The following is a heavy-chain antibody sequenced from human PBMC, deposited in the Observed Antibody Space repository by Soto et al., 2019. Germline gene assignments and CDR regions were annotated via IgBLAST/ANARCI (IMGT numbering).Heavy chain of an antibody. CDR3: VHRTNKASGIDY. CDR1: GFSLTTTGVA. V-gene: IGHV2-5*02. CDR2: IYWDDDK. J-gene: IGHJ4*02. D-gene: IGHD3-10*01. Sequence: SGPTLVRPTQTLTLTCTFSGFSLTTTGVAVGWIRQPPGEALEWLAIIYWDDDKRYRPSLKGRLTIAKDTSKNQVVLTMTDMDPLDTATYYCVHRTNKASGIDYWGQGILVTVSS.